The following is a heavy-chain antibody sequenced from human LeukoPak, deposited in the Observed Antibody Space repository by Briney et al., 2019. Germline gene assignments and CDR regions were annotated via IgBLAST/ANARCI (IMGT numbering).Heavy chain of an antibody. J-gene: IGHJ5*02. Sequence: GASVKVSCKASGYTFTSYGISWVRQAPGQGLEWMGWISAYNGNTNYAQKLQGRVTMTTDTSTSTAYMELRSLRSDDTAVYYCARDPLGIYGSGSYYNYLRFDPWAREPWSPSPQ. CDR3: ARDPLGIYGSGSYYNYLRFDP. CDR1: GYTFTSYG. D-gene: IGHD3-10*01. CDR2: ISAYNGNT. V-gene: IGHV1-18*01.